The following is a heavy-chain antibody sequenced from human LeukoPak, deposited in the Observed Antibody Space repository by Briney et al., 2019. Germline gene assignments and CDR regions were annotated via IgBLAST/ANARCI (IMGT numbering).Heavy chain of an antibody. CDR3: ARDLMDYDVSTGLHHYYMDV. V-gene: IGHV3-23*01. J-gene: IGHJ6*02. Sequence: GGSLRLSCAASGFTFSSYAMSWVRQAPGKGLEWVSGISGNGVNTYHADSVRGRFTISRDNAKNTLYLQMNTLRVEDTAVYYCARDLMDYDVSTGLHHYYMDVWGQGTTVTVSS. CDR1: GFTFSSYA. D-gene: IGHD3-9*01. CDR2: ISGNGVNT.